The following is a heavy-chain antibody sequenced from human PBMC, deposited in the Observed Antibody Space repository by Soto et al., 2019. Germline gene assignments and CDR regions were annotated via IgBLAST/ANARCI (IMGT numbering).Heavy chain of an antibody. CDR2: ITDTGGDT. CDR1: GTTFGSRA. Sequence: LRLSCVASGTTFGSRAMSWVRQAPGEGLEWVSTITDTGGDTKYSDSVRGRFTMSRDNSKKTLYLQMNNLRVEDSALYYCARGSTDSYPGSRIFDFWGRGTLVTVSS. CDR3: ARGSTDSYPGSRIFDF. J-gene: IGHJ4*02. V-gene: IGHV3-23*01. D-gene: IGHD3-10*01.